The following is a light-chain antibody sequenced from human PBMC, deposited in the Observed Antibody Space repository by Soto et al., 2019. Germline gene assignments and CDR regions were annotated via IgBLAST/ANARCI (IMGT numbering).Light chain of an antibody. J-gene: IGKJ3*01. V-gene: IGKV3-11*01. CDR1: QSVSSY. CDR2: DAS. Sequence: EIVLTQSPATLSLSPGERATLSCRASQSVSSYLAWYQQKPGQAPRLLIYDASNRSTGIPARFSGSGSGTDFAHTISSPEPEDFAVYYCQQRSNWPPVFTFGPGTKVDIK. CDR3: QQRSNWPPVFT.